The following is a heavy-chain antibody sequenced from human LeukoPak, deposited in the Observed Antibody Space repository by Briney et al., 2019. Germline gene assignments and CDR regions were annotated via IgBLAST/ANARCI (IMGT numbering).Heavy chain of an antibody. J-gene: IGHJ4*02. D-gene: IGHD3-10*01. V-gene: IGHV3-48*03. CDR2: ISSSGDSI. CDR1: GFPLSRYE. CDR3: ASGLGIDY. Sequence: GGSLRLSCAASGFPLSRYEMNWVRQAPGKGREWVSYISSSGDSIYYADSVKGRFTVSRDNAKKSMYLHMNSLRDDDTAVYYSASGLGIDYWGQGTLVTVSS.